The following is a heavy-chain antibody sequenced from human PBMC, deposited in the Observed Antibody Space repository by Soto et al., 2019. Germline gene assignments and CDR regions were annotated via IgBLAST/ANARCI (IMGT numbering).Heavy chain of an antibody. CDR1: GFTVSSNY. J-gene: IGHJ6*02. Sequence: GGSLRLSCAASGFTVSSNYMSWVRQAPGKGLEWVSVIYSGGSTYYADSVKGRFTISRDNSKNTLYLQMNSLRAEDTAVYYCARVGSSSAHARLYYYYYGMDVWGQGTTVTVS. D-gene: IGHD6-6*01. V-gene: IGHV3-53*01. CDR2: IYSGGST. CDR3: ARVGSSSAHARLYYYYYGMDV.